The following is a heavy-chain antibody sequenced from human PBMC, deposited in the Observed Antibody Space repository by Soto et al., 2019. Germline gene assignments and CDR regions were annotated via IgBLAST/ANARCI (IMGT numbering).Heavy chain of an antibody. CDR1: GYTFTSQW. CDR3: GSLPVGAYFEYFQH. CDR2: IFPGDSDT. D-gene: IGHD1-26*01. V-gene: IGHV5-51*01. Sequence: PGESLKISCKASGYTFTSQWIGWVRQMPGKGLEWVGIIFPGDSDTRISPSFQGQVTMSADKSISTAYLQWTSLKASDTAMYYCGSLPVGAYFEYFQHWGQGTVVTVSS. J-gene: IGHJ1*01.